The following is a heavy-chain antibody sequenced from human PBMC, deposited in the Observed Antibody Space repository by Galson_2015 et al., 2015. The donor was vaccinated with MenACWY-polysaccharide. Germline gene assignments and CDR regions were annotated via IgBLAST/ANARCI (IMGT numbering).Heavy chain of an antibody. J-gene: IGHJ3*02. CDR1: GFTFSSYG. Sequence: SLRLSCAASGFTFSSYGMHWVRQAPGKGLEWVAVISYDGSNKYYADSVKGRFTISRDNSKNTLYLQMNSLRAEDTAVYYCAKDLAGIVRAFDIWGQGTMVTVYS. V-gene: IGHV3-30*18. D-gene: IGHD2-21*01. CDR3: AKDLAGIVRAFDI. CDR2: ISYDGSNK.